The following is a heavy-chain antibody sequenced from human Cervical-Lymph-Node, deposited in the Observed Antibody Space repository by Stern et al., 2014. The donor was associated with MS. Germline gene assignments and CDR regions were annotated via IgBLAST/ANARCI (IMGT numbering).Heavy chain of an antibody. V-gene: IGHV5-51*01. Sequence: VQLVQSGAEVKKPGESLKISCKGSGYNFTSYWIGWVRQMPGKGLESMGILYLGDSDPRSSPSFQAPVTISAAKSISTAYLQWSSLKASDTAMYYCARRLCSGGSCYPDYWGQGTLVTVSS. D-gene: IGHD2-15*01. CDR1: GYNFTSYW. CDR2: LYLGDSDP. J-gene: IGHJ4*02. CDR3: ARRLCSGGSCYPDY.